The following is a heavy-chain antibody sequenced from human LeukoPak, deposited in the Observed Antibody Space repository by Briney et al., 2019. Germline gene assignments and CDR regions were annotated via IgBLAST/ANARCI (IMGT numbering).Heavy chain of an antibody. D-gene: IGHD2-2*01. J-gene: IGHJ4*02. V-gene: IGHV3-9*03. CDR1: GFTFDDYA. CDR3: AKGYCSSTSCYADY. Sequence: GRSLRLSCAASGFTFDDYAMHWVRQATGKGLEWVSGISWNSGSIGYADSVKGRFTISRDNAKNSLYLQMNSLRAEDMALYYCAKGYCSSTSCYADYWGQGTLVTVSS. CDR2: ISWNSGSI.